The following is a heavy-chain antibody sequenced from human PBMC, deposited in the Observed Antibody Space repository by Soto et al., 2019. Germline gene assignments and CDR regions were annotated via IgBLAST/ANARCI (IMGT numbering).Heavy chain of an antibody. D-gene: IGHD6-6*01. CDR3: ASVGGVAARTFDY. CDR1: GGSINDFY. V-gene: IGHV4-59*01. Sequence: SETLSLTCTVSGGSINDFYWSWIRQPPGKGLERIGYIYYSGSTDYNPSLKGRVTISVDTSKNQFSLKLRSVTAADTAVYYCASVGGVAARTFDYWGQGTLVTVSS. CDR2: IYYSGST. J-gene: IGHJ4*02.